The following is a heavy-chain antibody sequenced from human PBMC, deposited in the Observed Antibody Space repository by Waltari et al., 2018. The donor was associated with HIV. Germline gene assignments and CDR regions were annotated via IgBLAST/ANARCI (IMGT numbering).Heavy chain of an antibody. CDR3: ARDSRGTSWSLNWFDP. D-gene: IGHD6-13*01. CDR2: ISGSGSFI. Sequence: EVQLVDSGGGLVKPGGSLRLSCAASGFTFSDYSMNWVRQSPGKGLGGLSSISGSGSFIYYADSVKGRVTISRDNAQNSMYLQMNNLRADDSAMYYCARDSRGTSWSLNWFDPWGQGTLVTVSS. J-gene: IGHJ5*02. V-gene: IGHV3-21*02. CDR1: GFTFSDYS.